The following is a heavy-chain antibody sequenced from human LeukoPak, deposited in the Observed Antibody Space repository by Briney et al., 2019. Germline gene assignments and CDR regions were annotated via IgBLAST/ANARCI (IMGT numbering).Heavy chain of an antibody. V-gene: IGHV3-53*01. CDR2: IYSGGST. J-gene: IGHJ6*03. Sequence: PGGSLRLSCAASGFTVSSNYMGWVRQAPGKGLEWVSVIYSGGSTYYADSVKGRFTISRDNSKNTLYLQMNILRAEDTAVYYCASGSGSYRTPYYYMDVWGTGTTVTPSS. CDR1: GFTVSSNY. CDR3: ASGSGSYRTPYYYMDV. D-gene: IGHD3-10*01.